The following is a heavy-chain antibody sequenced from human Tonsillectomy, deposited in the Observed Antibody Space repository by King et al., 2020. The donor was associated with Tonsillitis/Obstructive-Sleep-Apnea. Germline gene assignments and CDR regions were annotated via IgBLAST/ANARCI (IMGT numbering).Heavy chain of an antibody. CDR3: ARGTSGPIYWYFDL. D-gene: IGHD7-27*01. CDR1: GFTFSSYD. J-gene: IGHJ2*01. CDR2: IGTAGDT. V-gene: IGHV3-13*04. Sequence: VQLVESGGGLVQPGGSLRLSCAASGFTFSSYDMHWVRQATGKGLEWVSAIGTAGDTYYPGSVKGRFTISRENAKNSLYLQMNSLRAGDTAVYYCARGTSGPIYWYFDLWGRGTLVTVSS.